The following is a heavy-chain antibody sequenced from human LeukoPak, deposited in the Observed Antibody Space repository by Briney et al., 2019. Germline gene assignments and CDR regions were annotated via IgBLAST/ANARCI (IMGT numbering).Heavy chain of an antibody. CDR2: IIPLFDIE. CDR1: GESFGSYG. D-gene: IGHD5-24*01. CDR3: ARDGTGEGYNFYSDY. J-gene: IGHJ4*02. V-gene: IGHV1-69*04. Sequence: GASVKVSCKASGESFGSYGISWVRQAPGQGLEWMGRIIPLFDIETYAQKFQVRVTLTADKFTNTAYLELSSLRSEDTALYFCARDGTGEGYNFYSDYWGQGTLVTVSS.